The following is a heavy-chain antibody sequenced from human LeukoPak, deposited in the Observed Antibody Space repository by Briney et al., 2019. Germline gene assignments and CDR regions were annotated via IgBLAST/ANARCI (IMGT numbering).Heavy chain of an antibody. J-gene: IGHJ4*02. Sequence: GGSLRLSCVASGFSSYGIHWVRQAPGQGREWVAVIRYDGSTKYYADSVKGRFTISRDNAKNSLYLQMNSLRAEDTALYYCARWLYCCDSSGYYYLGYWGQGTLVTVSS. CDR2: IRYDGSTK. CDR1: GFSSYG. D-gene: IGHD3-22*01. CDR3: ARWLYCCDSSGYYYLGY. V-gene: IGHV3-33*01.